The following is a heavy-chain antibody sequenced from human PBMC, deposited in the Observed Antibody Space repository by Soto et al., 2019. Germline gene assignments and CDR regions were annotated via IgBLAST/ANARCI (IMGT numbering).Heavy chain of an antibody. D-gene: IGHD2-15*01. CDR1: GGSISSSSYY. CDR2: IYYSGST. J-gene: IGHJ4*02. Sequence: SETLSLTCTVSGGSISSSSYYWGWIRQPPGKGLEWIGSIYYSGSTYYNPSLKSRVTISVDTSKNQFSLKLSSVTAADTAVYYCARHQKKGYCSGGSCQGVGYLDYWGQGTLVTVSS. CDR3: ARHQKKGYCSGGSCQGVGYLDY. V-gene: IGHV4-39*01.